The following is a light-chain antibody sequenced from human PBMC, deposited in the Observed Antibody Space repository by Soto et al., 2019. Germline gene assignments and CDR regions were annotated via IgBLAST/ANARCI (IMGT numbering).Light chain of an antibody. CDR1: QGISSY. V-gene: IGKV1-8*01. Sequence: AIRMTQSPSSFSASTGDRVTITCRASQGISSYLAWYQQKPGKAPKLLIYAASTLQSGVPSRFSGSGSGTDFTLTISCLQSEDFATYYCQQYYSYPRDFGGGTKVEI. CDR2: AAS. J-gene: IGKJ4*01. CDR3: QQYYSYPRD.